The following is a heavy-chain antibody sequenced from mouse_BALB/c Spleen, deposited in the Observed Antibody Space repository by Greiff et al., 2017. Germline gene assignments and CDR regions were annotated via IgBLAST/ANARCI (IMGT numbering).Heavy chain of an antibody. V-gene: IGHV2-6-7*01. CDR1: GFSLTGYG. CDR2: IWGDGST. CDR3: ARDGGFITTDYYAMDY. D-gene: IGHD1-2*01. Sequence: VKLVESGPGLVAPSQSLSITCTVSGFSLTGYGVNWVRQPPGKGLEWLGMIWGDGSTDYNSALKSRLSISKDNSKSQVFLKMNSLQTDDTARYYCARDGGFITTDYYAMDYWGQGTSVTVSS. J-gene: IGHJ4*01.